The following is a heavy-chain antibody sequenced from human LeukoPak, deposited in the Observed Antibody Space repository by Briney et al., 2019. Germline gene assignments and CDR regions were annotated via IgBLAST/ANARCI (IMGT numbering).Heavy chain of an antibody. Sequence: SETLSLTCTVSGGSIRSSNRWSWVRQPPGKGLEWIGEIYHSGSTIYNPSLKRRVTISVDTSKNQFSLKLSSVTAADTAVYYCARVSPYYDSSGNSYYMDVWGKGTTVTVSS. J-gene: IGHJ6*03. CDR3: ARVSPYYDSSGNSYYMDV. CDR2: IYHSGST. D-gene: IGHD3-22*01. CDR1: GGSIRSSNR. V-gene: IGHV4-4*02.